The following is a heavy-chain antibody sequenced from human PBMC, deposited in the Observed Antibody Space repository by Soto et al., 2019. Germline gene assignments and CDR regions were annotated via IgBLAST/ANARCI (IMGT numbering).Heavy chain of an antibody. CDR2: IYPGDSDT. CDR1: GYSFTSYW. J-gene: IGHJ4*02. V-gene: IGHV5-51*01. D-gene: IGHD1-26*01. CDR3: ARGVPWSFAGPAYYFDY. Sequence: PGESLKISCKGSGYSFTSYWIGWVRQMPGKGLEWMGIIYPGDSDTRYSPSFQGQVTISADKSISTAYLQWSSLKASDTAMYYCARGVPWSFAGPAYYFDYWGQGTLVTVSS.